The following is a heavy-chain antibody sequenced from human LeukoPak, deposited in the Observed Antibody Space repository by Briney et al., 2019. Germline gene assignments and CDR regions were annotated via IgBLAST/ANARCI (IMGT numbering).Heavy chain of an antibody. CDR1: GGSISSGDYY. CDR2: IYYSGST. Sequence: SETLSLTCTVSGGSISSGDYYWSWIRQHPGKGLEWIGYIYYSGSTYYNPSLKSRVTISVDTSKNQFSLKLSSVTAADTAVYYCARDWPDYDFWSGYPPTGWFDPWGQGTLVTVSS. D-gene: IGHD3-3*01. CDR3: ARDWPDYDFWSGYPPTGWFDP. V-gene: IGHV4-31*03. J-gene: IGHJ5*02.